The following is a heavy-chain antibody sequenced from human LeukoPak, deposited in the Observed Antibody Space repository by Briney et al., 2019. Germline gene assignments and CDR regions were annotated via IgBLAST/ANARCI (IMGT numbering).Heavy chain of an antibody. CDR2: IIPIFGTA. V-gene: IGHV1-69*05. CDR3: ARVGAPSIAAPPDF. D-gene: IGHD6-13*01. CDR1: GGTFSSYA. J-gene: IGHJ4*02. Sequence: GSSVKVSCKASGGTFSSYAISWVRQAPGQGLEWMGGIIPIFGTANYAQKFQGRVTIITDESTSTAYMELSSLRSEDTAVYYCARVGAPSIAAPPDFWGQGTLVTVSS.